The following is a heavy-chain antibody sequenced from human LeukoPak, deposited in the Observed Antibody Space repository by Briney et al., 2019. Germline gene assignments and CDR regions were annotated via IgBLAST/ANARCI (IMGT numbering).Heavy chain of an antibody. CDR3: ARGCNGGSCYSDY. Sequence: GGSLRLSCAASGFTFSSYSMNWVRQAPGKGLEWVSSISSSSSYIYYADSVKGRFTISRDNAKNSLYLQMNSLRAEDTAVYYCARGCNGGSCYSDYWGQGTLVTVSS. CDR1: GFTFSSYS. V-gene: IGHV3-21*01. J-gene: IGHJ4*02. CDR2: ISSSSSYI. D-gene: IGHD2-15*01.